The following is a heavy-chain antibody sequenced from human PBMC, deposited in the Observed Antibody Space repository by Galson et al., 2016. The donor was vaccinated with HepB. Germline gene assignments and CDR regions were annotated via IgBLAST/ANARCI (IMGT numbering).Heavy chain of an antibody. Sequence: TLSLTCDVYGGSLSGNFWSWIRQPPGKGLEWIGEINHSGGTNYNPSLKSRVTISLDTSKSQISLKVTSVTAADRAVYYCARVPRYGAHDYYGTDVWGQGTTVTVSS. D-gene: IGHD5-12*01. CDR2: INHSGGT. CDR1: GGSLSGNF. V-gene: IGHV4-34*01. CDR3: ARVPRYGAHDYYGTDV. J-gene: IGHJ6*02.